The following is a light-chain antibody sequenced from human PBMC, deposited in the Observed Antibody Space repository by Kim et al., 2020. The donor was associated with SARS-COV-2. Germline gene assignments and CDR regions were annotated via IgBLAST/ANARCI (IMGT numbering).Light chain of an antibody. CDR3: LQDYIYPLT. V-gene: IGKV1-6*01. Sequence: ASVRDSVTITGRARQGIRNDLGWYQYKPGKAPKLLIYAASNLQSGVPSRFSGSGSGTDFSLTIASLQPEDFATYYCLQDYIYPLTFGGGTKVDIK. CDR2: AAS. CDR1: QGIRND. J-gene: IGKJ4*01.